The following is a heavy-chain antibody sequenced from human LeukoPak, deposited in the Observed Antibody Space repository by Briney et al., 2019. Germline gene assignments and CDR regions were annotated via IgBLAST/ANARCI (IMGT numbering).Heavy chain of an antibody. V-gene: IGHV3-30*18. CDR1: GFTFSSYG. J-gene: IGHJ6*02. CDR3: AKEGYDILTGPRRYYYYYGMDV. Sequence: PWGSLRLSCAASGFTFSSYGMHWVRQAPGKGLEWVAVISYDGSNKYYADSVKGRFTISRDNSKNTLYLQMNSLRAEDTAVYYCAKEGYDILTGPRRYYYYYGMDVWGQGTTVTVSS. D-gene: IGHD3-9*01. CDR2: ISYDGSNK.